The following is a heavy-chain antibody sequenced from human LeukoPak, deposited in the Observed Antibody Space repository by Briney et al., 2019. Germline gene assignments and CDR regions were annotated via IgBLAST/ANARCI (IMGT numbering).Heavy chain of an antibody. CDR3: ARVSYFDY. Sequence: GGSLRLSCTASGFIFSTSWMTWVRQAPGKGLEWVANINLDGSEKYYVDSVKGRFTISRDNAKNSLYLQMNSLRAEDTAVYYCARVSYFDYWGQGTLVTVSS. V-gene: IGHV3-7*01. CDR1: GFIFSTSW. J-gene: IGHJ4*02. CDR2: INLDGSEK.